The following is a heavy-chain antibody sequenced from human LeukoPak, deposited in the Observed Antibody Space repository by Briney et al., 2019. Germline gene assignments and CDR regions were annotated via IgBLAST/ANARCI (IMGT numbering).Heavy chain of an antibody. Sequence: QTGGSLRLSCAASGFTFSSYGMHWVRQAPGKGLEWVAFTRYDGSNKYYADSVKGRFTISRDDSKTIAYLQMNSLKTEDTAVYYCTRGYDVLTGLSHFDYWGQGALVTVSS. V-gene: IGHV3-30*02. J-gene: IGHJ4*02. CDR1: GFTFSSYG. CDR3: TRGYDVLTGLSHFDY. CDR2: TRYDGSNK. D-gene: IGHD3-9*01.